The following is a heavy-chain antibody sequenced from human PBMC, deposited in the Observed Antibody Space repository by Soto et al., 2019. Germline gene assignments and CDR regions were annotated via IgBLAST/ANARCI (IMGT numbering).Heavy chain of an antibody. CDR3: ARVSREVVPAAIDY. V-gene: IGHV3-74*01. Sequence: EVQLVESGGGLVQPGGSLRLSCAASGFTFSSYWIHWVRQAPGKGLVWVSRINSDGSSTTYADSVKGRFTISRDNAKNTLYLQLTSLRAEATAVYYCARVSREVVPAAIDYWGQGTLVTVSS. CDR1: GFTFSSYW. CDR2: INSDGSST. D-gene: IGHD2-2*01. J-gene: IGHJ4*02.